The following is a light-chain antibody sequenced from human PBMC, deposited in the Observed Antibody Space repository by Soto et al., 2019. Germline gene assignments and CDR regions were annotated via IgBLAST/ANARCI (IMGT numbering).Light chain of an antibody. CDR3: NSYTSSSTYV. V-gene: IGLV2-14*03. CDR2: DVT. Sequence: QSVLTQPASVSGSPGQSITISCTGTSSDVGGFNYVSWYQQHPGKAPKLMIYDVTKRPSGVSYRFSGSKSGNTASLTISGLQAEDEADYYCNSYTSSSTYVFGTGTQLTVL. CDR1: SSDVGGFNY. J-gene: IGLJ1*01.